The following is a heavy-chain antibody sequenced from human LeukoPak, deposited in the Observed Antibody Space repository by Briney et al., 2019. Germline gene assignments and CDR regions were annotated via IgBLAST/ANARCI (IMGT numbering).Heavy chain of an antibody. D-gene: IGHD1-26*01. J-gene: IGHJ4*02. Sequence: GGSLRLSCAASGFTFSKYSMTWVRQAPGKGLEWVSSISTSSSYIYYADSMKGRFTVSRDNAKKSLYLQMSSLRAEDTAVYYCARAKTSGSYLYDYWSQGTLVTVSS. CDR1: GFTFSKYS. CDR3: ARAKTSGSYLYDY. V-gene: IGHV3-21*01. CDR2: ISTSSSYI.